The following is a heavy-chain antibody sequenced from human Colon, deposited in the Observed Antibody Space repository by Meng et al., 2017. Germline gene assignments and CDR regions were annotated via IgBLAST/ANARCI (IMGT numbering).Heavy chain of an antibody. J-gene: IGHJ4*02. V-gene: IGHV3-48*03. Sequence: GESLKISCAVSGFILRGYEMDWVRQAPGKGLEWVAYISSSGGTMDYADSVKGRFTISRDDYKNSVYLQMNSLRGEDTAIYYCVRGARYRPPNLRLLDSGGQGTLVTVSS. CDR3: VRGARYRPPNLRLLDS. CDR2: ISSSGGTM. CDR1: GFILRGYE. D-gene: IGHD3-16*02.